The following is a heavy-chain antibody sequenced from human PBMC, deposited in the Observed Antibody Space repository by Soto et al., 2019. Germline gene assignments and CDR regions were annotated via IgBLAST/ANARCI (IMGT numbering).Heavy chain of an antibody. CDR1: GFTFSSYS. D-gene: IGHD2-15*01. CDR2: ISSSSSYI. V-gene: IGHV3-21*01. Sequence: EVQLVESGGGLVKPGGSLRLSCAASGFTFSSYSMNWVRQAPGKGLEWVSSISSSSSYIYYADSVKGRFTISRDNAKNSLYLQMNSLRAEDTAVYYCARSGTYCSGGSCYSYYYYVMDVWGQGTTVTVSS. CDR3: ARSGTYCSGGSCYSYYYYVMDV. J-gene: IGHJ6*02.